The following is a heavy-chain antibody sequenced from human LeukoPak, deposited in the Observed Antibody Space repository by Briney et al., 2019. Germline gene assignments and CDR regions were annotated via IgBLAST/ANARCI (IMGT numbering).Heavy chain of an antibody. CDR2: IDSDGSNT. CDR1: GFTFSRYW. D-gene: IGHD3-10*01. Sequence: GGSLRLSCAASGFTFSRYWMHWVRQAPGEGLVWVSRIDSDGSNTTYADSVEGPFTISRDNAKNTLYLQITSLRAEDTAVYYCARDGEGGYPVDYWGQGTLVTVSS. CDR3: ARDGEGGYPVDY. V-gene: IGHV3-74*01. J-gene: IGHJ4*02.